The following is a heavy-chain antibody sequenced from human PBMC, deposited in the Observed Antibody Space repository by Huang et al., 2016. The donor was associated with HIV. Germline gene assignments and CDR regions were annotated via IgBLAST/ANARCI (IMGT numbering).Heavy chain of an antibody. Sequence: QVQLVQSGAEVKKPGASVKVSCKDSGYTFTGYYMQWVRQAPGQGLEWMGWINPNSGGTNYAQKVQGRVTMTRDTSISTAYMEVTRLRSDDTAVYYCARGEYGSGWWGYYYFNMDVWGQGTTVTVSS. V-gene: IGHV1-2*02. D-gene: IGHD6-19*01. CDR1: GYTFTGYY. J-gene: IGHJ6*02. CDR3: ARGEYGSGWWGYYYFNMDV. CDR2: INPNSGGT.